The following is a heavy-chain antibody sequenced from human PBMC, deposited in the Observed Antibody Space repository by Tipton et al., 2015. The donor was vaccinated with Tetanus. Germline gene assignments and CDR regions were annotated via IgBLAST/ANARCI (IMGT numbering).Heavy chain of an antibody. J-gene: IGHJ4*02. CDR2: IYQTDST. CDR3: VRGRGLGAFSFGFEY. Sequence: TLSLTCALSGGLITTGGYSWGWIRQTPGQGLEWIGNIYQTDSTYYNPSLRSRLTISISRSKNQFSLKLTSVTAADTAVYYCVRGRGLGAFSFGFEYWGQGAQVIVSS. CDR1: GGLITTGGYS. V-gene: IGHV4-30-2*01. D-gene: IGHD5-18*01.